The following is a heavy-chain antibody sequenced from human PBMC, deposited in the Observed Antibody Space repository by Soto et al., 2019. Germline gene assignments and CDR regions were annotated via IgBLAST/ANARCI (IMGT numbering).Heavy chain of an antibody. J-gene: IGHJ4*02. CDR2: IYPGDSDT. CDR3: ARYSGIYWHYLDF. CDR1: GYSFASHW. Sequence: GQSLKISCKGSGYSFASHWIAWVRQMPEKALEWIGTIYPGDSDTKYSPAFRGQVNISADTSVSTAYLQWRSLETTDSAICFWARYSGIYWHYLDFWGQGTLVTVCS. D-gene: IGHD1-26*01. V-gene: IGHV5-51*01.